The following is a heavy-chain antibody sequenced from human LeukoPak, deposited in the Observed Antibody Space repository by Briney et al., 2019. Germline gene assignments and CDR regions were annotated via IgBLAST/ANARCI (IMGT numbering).Heavy chain of an antibody. J-gene: IGHJ4*02. CDR2: INPNSGGT. Sequence: GASVKVSCKASGYTFTGHYMHWVRQAPGQGLEWMGWINPNSGGTNYAQKFQGRVTMTRDTSISTAYMELSRLRSDDTAVYYCARDSYDYDSSGYSFDYWGQGTLVTVSS. V-gene: IGHV1-2*02. CDR1: GYTFTGHY. D-gene: IGHD3-22*01. CDR3: ARDSYDYDSSGYSFDY.